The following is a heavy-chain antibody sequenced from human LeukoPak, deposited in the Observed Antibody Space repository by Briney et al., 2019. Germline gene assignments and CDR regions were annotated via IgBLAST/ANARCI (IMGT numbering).Heavy chain of an antibody. D-gene: IGHD3-22*01. CDR3: ARDDSSGPLAFDI. J-gene: IGHJ3*02. CDR2: IYYSGST. Sequence: SETLSLTCTVSGGSISSGGYYWSWIRQHPGKGLEWIGYIYYSGSTYYSPSLKSRVTISVDTSKNQFSLKLSSVTAADTAVYYCARDDSSGPLAFDIWGQGTMVTVSS. CDR1: GGSISSGGYY. V-gene: IGHV4-31*03.